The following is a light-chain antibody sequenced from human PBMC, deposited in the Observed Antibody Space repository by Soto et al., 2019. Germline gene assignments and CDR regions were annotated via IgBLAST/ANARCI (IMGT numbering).Light chain of an antibody. J-gene: IGLJ2*01. CDR3: CSYAGSHTYV. V-gene: IGLV2-23*01. CDR2: EGS. Sequence: QSALTQPASVAGSPGQSITVSCTGSSSDVGSYNLVSWFQQHPGKAPKLIIYEGSKRPSGVSNRFSGSKSGNTASLTISGLQAEDEADYYCCSYAGSHTYVFGGGTKVTVL. CDR1: SSDVGSYNL.